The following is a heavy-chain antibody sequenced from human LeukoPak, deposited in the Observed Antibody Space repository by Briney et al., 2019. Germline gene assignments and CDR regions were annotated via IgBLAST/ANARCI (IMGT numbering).Heavy chain of an antibody. CDR1: GFTFSSYS. V-gene: IGHV3-21*01. CDR2: ISSSSSYI. CDR3: ARALLTPHDAFDI. J-gene: IGHJ3*02. Sequence: GGSLRLSCAASGFTFSSYSMNWVRQAPGKGLEWVSSISSSSSYIYYADSVKGRFTISRDNAKNSLYLQMNSLRAEDTAVYYCARALLTPHDAFDIWGQGTMVTVSS. D-gene: IGHD1-14*01.